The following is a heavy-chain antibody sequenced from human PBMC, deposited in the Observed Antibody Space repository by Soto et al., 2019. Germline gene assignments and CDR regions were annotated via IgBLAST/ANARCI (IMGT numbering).Heavy chain of an antibody. D-gene: IGHD2-15*01. CDR3: ARGTPSPLIVRSSRGPWFDP. V-gene: IGHV4-59*08. J-gene: IGHJ5*02. Sequence: LSLTCTVSGGSISSYYWSWIRPPPGKGLEWIGYMYYGGRTNYNPSLKSRVTISVDTSKMQVSLKLSSVTAADTAVYFCARGTPSPLIVRSSRGPWFDPWGQGTLVTVSS. CDR2: MYYGGRT. CDR1: GGSISSYY.